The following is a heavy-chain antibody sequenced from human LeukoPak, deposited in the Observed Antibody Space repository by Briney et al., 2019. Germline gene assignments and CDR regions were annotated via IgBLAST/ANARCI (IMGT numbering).Heavy chain of an antibody. CDR3: ARDCSSTSCYFYYYGMDV. J-gene: IGHJ6*04. CDR1: GGSFRGYY. D-gene: IGHD2-2*01. CDR2: INHSGST. Sequence: SETLSLTCAVYGGSFRGYYWSWIRQPPGKGLEWIGEINHSGSTSYNPSLKSRVTISVDTSKNQFSLKLSSVTAADTAVYYCARDCSSTSCYFYYYGMDVWGKGTTVTVSS. V-gene: IGHV4-34*01.